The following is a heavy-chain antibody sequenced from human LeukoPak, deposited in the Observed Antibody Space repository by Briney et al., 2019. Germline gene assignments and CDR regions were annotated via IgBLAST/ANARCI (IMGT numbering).Heavy chain of an antibody. D-gene: IGHD1-1*01. J-gene: IGHJ4*02. CDR1: SDSISDYS. CDR2: IFYSGTT. Sequence: NASETLSLTCTVSSDSISDYSWGWIRQPPGMGLEWIGSIFYSGTTYYNPSLKSRVTISVDTSENQFSLKLSSMTAADTAVCYCARHRWTGTFNFDYWGQGTLVTVSS. V-gene: IGHV4-39*01. CDR3: ARHRWTGTFNFDY.